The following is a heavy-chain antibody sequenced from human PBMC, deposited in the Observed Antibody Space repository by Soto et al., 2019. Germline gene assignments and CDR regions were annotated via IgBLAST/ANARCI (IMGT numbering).Heavy chain of an antibody. CDR1: GVSFRSYA. CDR2: ISGSGGNT. Sequence: PWGSLGLCCAASGVSFRSYAMSWVRQAPGKGLEWVSTISGSGGNTHYADAVKGRFTISRDNSKNTVYLQMNSLRAEDTAVYYCAKGAPYCSSTTCYIDYWGQGTLVTVSS. CDR3: AKGAPYCSSTTCYIDY. V-gene: IGHV3-23*01. J-gene: IGHJ4*02. D-gene: IGHD2-2*01.